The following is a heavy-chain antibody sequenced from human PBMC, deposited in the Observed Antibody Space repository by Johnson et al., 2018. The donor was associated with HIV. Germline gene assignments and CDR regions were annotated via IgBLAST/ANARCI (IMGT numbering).Heavy chain of an antibody. D-gene: IGHD1-26*01. J-gene: IGHJ3*02. CDR1: GFTFSSYA. V-gene: IGHV3-30-3*01. CDR2: ISYDGSNK. Sequence: QVQLMESGGGVVQPGRSLRLSCAASGFTFSSYAMHWVRQAPGKGLEWVAVISYDGSNKYYADSVKGRFTISRDNSKNTLYLQMNSLRAEDTAVYYCARDKGEYYDAFDIWGQGTMVTVSS. CDR3: ARDKGEYYDAFDI.